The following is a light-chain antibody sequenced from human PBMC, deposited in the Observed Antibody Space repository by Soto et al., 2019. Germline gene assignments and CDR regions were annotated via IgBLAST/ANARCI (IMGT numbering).Light chain of an antibody. CDR2: KAS. V-gene: IGKV1-5*03. J-gene: IGKJ1*01. Sequence: IQLVPAPSTLCGSCGGRVTTTFLASQLISSWLAWYQQKPGKAPKLLIYKASRLERGVPSRFSGSESGTEFTLTISSLQPEDFATYYCQPYNSYSRTFGQGTKVDIK. CDR1: QLISSW. CDR3: QPYNSYSRT.